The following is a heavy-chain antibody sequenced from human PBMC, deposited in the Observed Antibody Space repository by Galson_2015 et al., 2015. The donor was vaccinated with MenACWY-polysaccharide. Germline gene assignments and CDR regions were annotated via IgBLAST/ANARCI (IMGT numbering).Heavy chain of an antibody. J-gene: IGHJ3*01. CDR3: ARARSWSGYFAFDF. Sequence: SLRLSCAASGFTFSGYWMSWVRQAPGKGLEWVATIKQSGSEKYYADSVEGRFTVSRDNAKNSLYLQMNSLRAEDTAVYYCARARSWSGYFAFDFWGQGTMVTVSS. D-gene: IGHD3-3*01. CDR2: IKQSGSEK. V-gene: IGHV3-7*01. CDR1: GFTFSGYW.